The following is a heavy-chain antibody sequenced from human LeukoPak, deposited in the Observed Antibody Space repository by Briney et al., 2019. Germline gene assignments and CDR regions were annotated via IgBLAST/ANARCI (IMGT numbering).Heavy chain of an antibody. V-gene: IGHV3-23*01. CDR1: GFTFSSYA. CDR3: AKNEYSGYDLNPLTSD. J-gene: IGHJ4*02. Sequence: PGGSLRLSCAAPGFTFSSYAMSWVRQAPGKGLEWVSAISGSGGSTYYADSVKGRFTISRDNSKNTLYLQMNSLRAEDTAVYYCAKNEYSGYDLNPLTSDWGQGTLVTVSS. D-gene: IGHD5-12*01. CDR2: ISGSGGST.